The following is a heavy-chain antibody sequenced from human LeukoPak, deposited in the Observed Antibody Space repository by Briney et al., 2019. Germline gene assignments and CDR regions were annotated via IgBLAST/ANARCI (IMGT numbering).Heavy chain of an antibody. J-gene: IGHJ4*02. CDR3: AKGTTRAGRWIEDFDY. D-gene: IGHD6-13*01. V-gene: IGHV3-30*02. Sequence: GGSLRLSCAASGFTFSSYGMHWVRQAPGKGLEWVAFIRFDGTNKYSADSVKGRFTISRDNSRDTLYLQMNSLRAEDTAVYYCAKGTTRAGRWIEDFDYWGQGTLVTVSS. CDR2: IRFDGTNK. CDR1: GFTFSSYG.